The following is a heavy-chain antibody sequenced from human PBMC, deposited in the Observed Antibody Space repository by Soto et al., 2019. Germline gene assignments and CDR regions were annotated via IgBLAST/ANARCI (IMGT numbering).Heavy chain of an antibody. V-gene: IGHV1-2*04. J-gene: IGHJ4*02. CDR2: INPNSGGT. Sequence: ASVKVSCKASGYTFTGYYMHWVRQAPGQGLEWMGWINPNSGGTNYAQKFQGWVTMTRDTSISTAYMELSSLRSEDTAVYYCARGTTIDFDYWGQGTLVTVSS. D-gene: IGHD1-7*01. CDR1: GYTFTGYY. CDR3: ARGTTIDFDY.